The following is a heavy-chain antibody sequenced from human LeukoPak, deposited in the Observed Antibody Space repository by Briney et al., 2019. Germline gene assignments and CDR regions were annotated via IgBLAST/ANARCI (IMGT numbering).Heavy chain of an antibody. J-gene: IGHJ5*02. CDR2: ISANGASGGSI. D-gene: IGHD1-1*01. V-gene: IGHV3-23*01. CDR1: GFTFSSYA. Sequence: PGGPLRLSCAASGFTFSSYAMSWVRQAPGKGPEWVAGISANGASGGSIHYADSVKGRFTVSRDDSKNTLYLQMNSLRAEDTAVYSCAKTPRDGYGQFNWFDPWGQGTLVTVSS. CDR3: AKTPRDGYGQFNWFDP.